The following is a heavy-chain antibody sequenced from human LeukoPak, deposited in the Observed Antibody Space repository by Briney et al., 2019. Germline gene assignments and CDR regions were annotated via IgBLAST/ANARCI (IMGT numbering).Heavy chain of an antibody. D-gene: IGHD4/OR15-4a*01. CDR2: ISPNSGGT. J-gene: IGHJ3*02. CDR1: GYTFTGYY. V-gene: IGHV1-2*06. CDR3: ARVKFNYGDHAFDI. Sequence: ASVKVSCKASGYTFTGYYMHWVRQAPGQGLEWMGRISPNSGGTNYAQKFQGRVTMTRDTSISTAYMELSRLRSDDTAVYYCARVKFNYGDHAFDIWGQGTMVTVSS.